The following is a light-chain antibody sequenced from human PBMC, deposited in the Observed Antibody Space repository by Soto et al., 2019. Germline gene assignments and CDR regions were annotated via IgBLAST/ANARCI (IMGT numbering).Light chain of an antibody. CDR2: GAF. CDR1: QGIRND. V-gene: IGKV1-6*01. CDR3: QQYNSYSWT. Sequence: AIQRTQTPSSLSAPVGDRVPITRRASQGIRNDLGWYQQKPGNAPKLLIYGAFNLQTGVPSRFSGSGFGTEFTLTISSLQPDDFATYYCQQYNSYSWTFGQGTKVDI. J-gene: IGKJ1*01.